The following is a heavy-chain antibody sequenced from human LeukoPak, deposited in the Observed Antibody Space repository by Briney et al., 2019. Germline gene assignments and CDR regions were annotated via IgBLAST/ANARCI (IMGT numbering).Heavy chain of an antibody. Sequence: RSGGSLRLSCAASGFTFSSYSMNWVRQAPGKGLEWVSIIHSGGTTNYVDSVKGRFTISRDNSRNTLYLQMNSLRAEDTAVYYCSSNSYYYYGMDVWGQGTTVTVSS. V-gene: IGHV3-53*01. J-gene: IGHJ6*02. CDR1: GFTFSSYS. D-gene: IGHD3-10*01. CDR2: IHSGGTT. CDR3: SSNSYYYYGMDV.